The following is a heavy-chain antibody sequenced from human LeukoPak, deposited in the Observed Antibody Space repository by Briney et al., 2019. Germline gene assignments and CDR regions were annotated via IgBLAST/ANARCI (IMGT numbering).Heavy chain of an antibody. J-gene: IGHJ5*02. CDR2: IYYSGST. CDR1: IGSISRGAYY. V-gene: IGHV4-30-4*01. Sequence: SETLSLTCTVSIGSISRGAYYWSWIRQPPGKGLEWIGYIYYSGSTYFNPSLTSRVTISVDTSKNQFSLKLSPVTAADTAVYYCVSVSGGYCSSTSCSQTNNWFDPWGQGTLVTVSS. D-gene: IGHD2-2*01. CDR3: VSVSGGYCSSTSCSQTNNWFDP.